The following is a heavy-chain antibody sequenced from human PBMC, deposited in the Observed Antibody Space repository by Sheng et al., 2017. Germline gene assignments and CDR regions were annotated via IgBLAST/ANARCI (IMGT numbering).Heavy chain of an antibody. CDR3: VCTMVRGVITRPQDYYYGMDV. J-gene: IGHJ6*02. Sequence: QVQLVQSGAEVKKPGSSVKVSCKASGGTFSSYAISWVRQAPGQGLEWMGGIIPIFGTANYAQKFQGRVTITADESTSTAYMELSSLRSEDTAVYYCVCTMVRGVITRPQDYYYGMDVWDQGP. D-gene: IGHD3-10*01. CDR2: IIPIFGTA. CDR1: GGTFSSYA. V-gene: IGHV1-69*01.